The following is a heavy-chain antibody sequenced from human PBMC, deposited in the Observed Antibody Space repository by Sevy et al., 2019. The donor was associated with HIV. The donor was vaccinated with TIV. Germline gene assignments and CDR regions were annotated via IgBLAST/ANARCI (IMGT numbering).Heavy chain of an antibody. Sequence: GGSLRLSCAASGFTFSDAAMHWVRQASGEGLEWLGRMRSKANTFATAYAAPAKGRFTISRDDSKNTAYLHMSSLRTEDTAIYYCTFSSDYYKYGWDVWGQGTTVTVSS. CDR2: MRSKANTFAT. J-gene: IGHJ6*02. D-gene: IGHD6-6*01. V-gene: IGHV3-73*01. CDR3: TFSSDYYKYGWDV. CDR1: GFTFSDAA.